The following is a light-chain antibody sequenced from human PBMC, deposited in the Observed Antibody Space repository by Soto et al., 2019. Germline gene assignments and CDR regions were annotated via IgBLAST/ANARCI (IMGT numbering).Light chain of an antibody. J-gene: IGKJ1*01. CDR1: QSVFSRFRNKNY. CDR2: WAS. Sequence: SADTLAPAMIGSVTITCTSGQSVFSRFRNKNYLGWFQQKPGQTPRLLIYWASTRESGVSDRFSGSGSGTDFTLTISILQSEDFAVYYCQQYNKWTRKFPQGTKADIK. CDR3: QQYNKWTRK. V-gene: IGKV4-1*01.